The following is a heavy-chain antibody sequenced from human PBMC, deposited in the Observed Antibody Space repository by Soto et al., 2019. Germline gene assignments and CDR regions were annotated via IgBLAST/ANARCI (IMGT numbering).Heavy chain of an antibody. CDR2: ILHNGDT. CDR3: ARSRIYDSSGTWTN. D-gene: IGHD3-22*01. V-gene: IGHV4-31*03. CDR1: GGPFSGGGYY. J-gene: IGHJ4*02. Sequence: SETLSLTCTVSGGPFSGGGYYWSWVRQAPGKGLEWMGYILHNGDTSYNPSLKSRITISKDTSKRQFSLNLTSVTAADTAVYFCARSRIYDSSGTWTNWGQGTQVTVSS.